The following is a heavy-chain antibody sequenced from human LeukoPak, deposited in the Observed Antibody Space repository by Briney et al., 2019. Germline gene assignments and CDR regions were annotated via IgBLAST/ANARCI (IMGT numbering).Heavy chain of an antibody. CDR3: AREGRYGDYYYGMDV. Sequence: GGSLRLSCAASGFTVSSNYMSWVRQAPGKGLEWVSVIYSGGNTYYADSVKGRFTISRDNSKNTLYLQMNSLRAEDTAVYYCAREGRYGDYYYGMDVWGQGTTVTVSS. CDR2: IYSGGNT. V-gene: IGHV3-53*01. J-gene: IGHJ6*02. D-gene: IGHD4-17*01. CDR1: GFTVSSNY.